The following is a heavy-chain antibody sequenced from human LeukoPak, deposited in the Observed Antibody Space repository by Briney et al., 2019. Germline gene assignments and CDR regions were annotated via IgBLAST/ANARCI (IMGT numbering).Heavy chain of an antibody. CDR1: GFSLSTSGMC. V-gene: IGHV2-70*11. J-gene: IGHJ4*02. CDR3: ARKGSVWNYFDY. CDR2: IDWDGDK. Sequence: SGPALVKPTQTLTLTCTFSGFSLSTSGMCVSWIRQPPGKALEWLARIDWDGDKWYSTSLKTRLTISKDTSKNQVVLTMTNMDPVDTATYYCARKGSVWNYFDYWGQGALVTVSS. D-gene: IGHD6-19*01.